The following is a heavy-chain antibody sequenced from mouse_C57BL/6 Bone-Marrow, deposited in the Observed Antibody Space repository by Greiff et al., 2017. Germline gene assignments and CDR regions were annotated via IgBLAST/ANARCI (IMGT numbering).Heavy chain of an antibody. Sequence: QVQLQQPGAELVMPGASVKLSCKASGYTFTSYWMHWVKQRPGQGLEWIGEIDPSDSYTNYNQKFTGKSTLTVDKSSSTAYMQLSSLTSEDSAVYYCAGEAFFIYYAMDYWGQGTSVTVSS. D-gene: IGHD1-1*01. V-gene: IGHV1-69*01. CDR1: GYTFTSYW. CDR3: AGEAFFIYYAMDY. J-gene: IGHJ4*01. CDR2: IDPSDSYT.